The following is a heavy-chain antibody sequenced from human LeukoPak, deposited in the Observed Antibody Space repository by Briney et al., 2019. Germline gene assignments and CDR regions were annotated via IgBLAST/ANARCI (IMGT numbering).Heavy chain of an antibody. CDR1: GGSISSYY. D-gene: IGHD1-26*01. J-gene: IGHJ4*02. CDR2: IYYSGST. CDR3: ARLRSYYRGGSAYDY. V-gene: IGHV4-59*08. Sequence: SETLSLTCTVSGGSISSYYWIWIRQPPGKGLEWIGYIYYSGSTNYNPSLKSRVTISVDTSKNQFSLKLSSVTAADTAVYYCARLRSYYRGGSAYDYWGQGTLVTVSS.